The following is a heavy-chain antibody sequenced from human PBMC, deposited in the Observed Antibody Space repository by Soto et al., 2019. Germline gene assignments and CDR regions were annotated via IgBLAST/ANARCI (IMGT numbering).Heavy chain of an antibody. CDR3: ASEALGYYSGGGYFDL. CDR1: GFTVKNNH. CDR2: IYGGGST. D-gene: IGHD3-3*01. J-gene: IGHJ2*01. Sequence: EVQLVESGGGLVQAGGSLRLSVAAPGFTVKNNHRNWFRQPPGKGREWVPLIYGGGSTNYADSVKGRFTISRHNSKDTVYRQLNSLRLEDTAVYYCASEALGYYSGGGYFDLWGRGTLVSVSS. V-gene: IGHV3-53*04.